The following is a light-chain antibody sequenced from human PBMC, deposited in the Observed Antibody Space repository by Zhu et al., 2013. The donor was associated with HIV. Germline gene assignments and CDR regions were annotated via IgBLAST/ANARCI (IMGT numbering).Light chain of an antibody. CDR1: QSLNSAY. V-gene: IGKV3-20*01. CDR2: GAF. J-gene: IGKJ1*01. CDR3: HQGHSAPWT. Sequence: EIMLTQSPGTLSLSPGDGATLSCRASQSLNSAYLAWYQQKPGQAPRLLIYGAFNRATDIPDRFSGSGSGTDFTLTISRLEPEDFAVYYCHQGHSAPWTFGQGTQVEVK.